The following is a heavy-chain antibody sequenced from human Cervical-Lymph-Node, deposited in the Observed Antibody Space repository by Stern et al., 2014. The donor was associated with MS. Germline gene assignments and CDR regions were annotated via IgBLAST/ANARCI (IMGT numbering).Heavy chain of an antibody. J-gene: IGHJ5*02. CDR1: GGSISSAY. CDR2: LYYGGSGST. CDR3: ARSGYSYGYDH. V-gene: IGHV4-59*12. D-gene: IGHD5-18*01. Sequence: VQLVESGPGLVKPSETLSLTCTVSGGSISSAYWSWIRQPPGKGLEYIGYLYYGGSGSTNYNPSLGSRVTIAVDSSKNQFSLKLSSVTAADTAVYYCARSGYSYGYDHWGQGILVAVSS.